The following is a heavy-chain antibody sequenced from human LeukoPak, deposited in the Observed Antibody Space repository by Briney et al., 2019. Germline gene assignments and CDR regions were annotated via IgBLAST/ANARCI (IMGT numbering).Heavy chain of an antibody. CDR3: ARAPFRGYSYVGHFDY. CDR1: GGTFSSYA. CDR2: IIPILGIA. D-gene: IGHD5-18*01. J-gene: IGHJ4*02. Sequence: GASVKVSYKASGGTFSSYAISWVRQAPGQGLEWMGRIIPILGIANYAQKFQGRVTITADKSTSTAYMELSSLRSEDTAVYYCARAPFRGYSYVGHFDYWGQGTLVTVSS. V-gene: IGHV1-69*04.